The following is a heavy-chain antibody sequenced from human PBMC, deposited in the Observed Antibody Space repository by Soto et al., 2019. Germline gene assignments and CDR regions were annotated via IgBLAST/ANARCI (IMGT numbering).Heavy chain of an antibody. CDR2: TYYRSKWYY. CDR3: ARGEQYSGRIFDY. J-gene: IGHJ4*01. V-gene: IGHV6-1*01. D-gene: IGHD1-26*01. CDR1: GDSVSSNSAG. Sequence: PSQTLSLTCAITGDSVSSNSAGWSWVRQSPSRGLEWLGRTYYRSKWYYEYAVSVRGRITINPDTSKNQYSLQLNSVTSEDTAVYFCARGEQYSGRIFDYWGQGPLVTVSS.